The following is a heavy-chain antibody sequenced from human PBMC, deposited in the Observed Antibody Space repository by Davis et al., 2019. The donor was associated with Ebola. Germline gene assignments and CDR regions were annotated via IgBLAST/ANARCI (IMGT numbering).Heavy chain of an antibody. D-gene: IGHD2-21*02. CDR3: VRVPALVVTGGGWHFDL. J-gene: IGHJ2*01. CDR2: ISSSSNYI. V-gene: IGHV3-21*01. CDR1: GFTFSSYS. Sequence: GESLKISCAASGFTFSSYSMNWVRQAPGKGLEWVSFISSSSNYIYYADSVKVRLTTSRDNAKNSLYLQMNTLRAEDTAVYYWVRVPALVVTGGGWHFDLWGRGTRVTVSS.